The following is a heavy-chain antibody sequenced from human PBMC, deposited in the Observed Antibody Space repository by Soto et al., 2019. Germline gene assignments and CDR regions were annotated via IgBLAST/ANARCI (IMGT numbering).Heavy chain of an antibody. D-gene: IGHD5-12*01. CDR3: TRTGARGSRWLQSTGNFGY. CDR2: IRSKAYGGTT. J-gene: IGHJ4*02. V-gene: IGHV3-49*04. Sequence: GGSMRLSCTASGFTFGDYAMSWVRQAPGKGLEWVGFIRSKAYGGTTEYAASVKGRFTISRDDSKSIAYLQMNSLKTEDTAVYYCTRTGARGSRWLQSTGNFGYCGQGTLVTVSS. CDR1: GFTFGDYA.